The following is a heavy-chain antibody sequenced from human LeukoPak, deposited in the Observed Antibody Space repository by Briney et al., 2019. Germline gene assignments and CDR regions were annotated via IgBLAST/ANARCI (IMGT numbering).Heavy chain of an antibody. Sequence: GGSLRLSCAASGFTFSSYAMHWVRQAPGKGLEWVAFISYDGSDKNYADYVKGRFTISRDNSENTLYLQMNSLRVEDTAVYYCARDLVECGGGSCPTQGAYGMDVWGQGTTVTISS. D-gene: IGHD2-15*01. J-gene: IGHJ6*02. CDR3: ARDLVECGGGSCPTQGAYGMDV. CDR2: ISYDGSDK. CDR1: GFTFSSYA. V-gene: IGHV3-30-3*01.